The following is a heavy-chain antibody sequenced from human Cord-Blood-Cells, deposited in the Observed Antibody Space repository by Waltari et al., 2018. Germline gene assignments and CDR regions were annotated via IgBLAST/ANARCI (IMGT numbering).Heavy chain of an antibody. V-gene: IGHV1-2*06. CDR1: GYTFTGYY. D-gene: IGHD1-26*01. Sequence: QVQLVQSGAEVKKPGASVKVSCKASGYTFTGYYMHWVRQAPGQGLEWMGRINPNSGGTNYAQKFQGRVTMTRDTSISTAYMELSRLRSDDTAMYYCASGGPYSGSYFAFDIWGQGTMVTVSS. CDR2: INPNSGGT. J-gene: IGHJ3*02. CDR3: ASGGPYSGSYFAFDI.